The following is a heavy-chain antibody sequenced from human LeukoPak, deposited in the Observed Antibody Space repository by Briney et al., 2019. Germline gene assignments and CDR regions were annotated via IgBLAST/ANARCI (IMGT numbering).Heavy chain of an antibody. CDR3: ARDHVAARILVS. J-gene: IGHJ5*02. Sequence: SETLSLTCTVSGGSISSGGYYWSWIRQHPGRGLEWIGYIYYSGSTYYNPSLKSRVTISVDTSKNQFSLKLSSVTAADTAVYCCARDHVAARILVSWGQGTLVTVSS. CDR1: GGSISSGGYY. V-gene: IGHV4-31*03. CDR2: IYYSGST. D-gene: IGHD3-3*01.